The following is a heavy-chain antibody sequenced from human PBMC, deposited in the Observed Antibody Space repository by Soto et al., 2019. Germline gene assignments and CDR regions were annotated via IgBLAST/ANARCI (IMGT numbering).Heavy chain of an antibody. CDR3: ARYHYDYVWGSYRPGGRNYYFDY. CDR1: GGSVSSGSYY. D-gene: IGHD3-16*02. V-gene: IGHV4-61*01. J-gene: IGHJ4*02. Sequence: QVQLQESGPGLVKPSETLSLTCTVSGGSVSSGSYYWSWIRQPPGKGLVWIGYIYYSGSTNYNPSLKSRVTISVDTSKNQFSLKLSSVTAADTAVYYCARYHYDYVWGSYRPGGRNYYFDYWGQGTLVTVSS. CDR2: IYYSGST.